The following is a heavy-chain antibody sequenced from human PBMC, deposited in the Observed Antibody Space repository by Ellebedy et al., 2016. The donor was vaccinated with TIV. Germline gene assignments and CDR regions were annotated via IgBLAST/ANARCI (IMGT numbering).Heavy chain of an antibody. Sequence: GGSLRLXCVASGFTFRSHGIYWVRQAPGKGLEWVAVISSDGSNKYYADSVKGRFTISRDNSKNTLYLQMNSLRTDDMVVYYCARGGSSGSSDYWGQGTLVTVSS. CDR3: ARGGSSGSSDY. CDR2: ISSDGSNK. J-gene: IGHJ4*02. V-gene: IGHV3-30*03. D-gene: IGHD3-10*01. CDR1: GFTFRSHG.